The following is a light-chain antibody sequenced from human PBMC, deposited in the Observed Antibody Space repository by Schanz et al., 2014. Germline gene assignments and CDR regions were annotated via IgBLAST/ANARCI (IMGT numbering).Light chain of an antibody. Sequence: QSALTQPRSVSGSPGQSVTISCTGTSSDVGGSNYVSWYQQHPDKAPKLMIYDVSKRPSGVPDRFSGSKSGNTASLTISGLQAEDEADYYCCSHAGTYALWVFGGGTKLTVL. CDR1: SSDVGGSNY. J-gene: IGLJ3*02. V-gene: IGLV2-11*01. CDR3: CSHAGTYALWV. CDR2: DVS.